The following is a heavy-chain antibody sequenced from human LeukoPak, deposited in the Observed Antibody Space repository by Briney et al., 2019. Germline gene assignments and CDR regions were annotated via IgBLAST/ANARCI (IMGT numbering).Heavy chain of an antibody. V-gene: IGHV4-59*01. J-gene: IGHJ6*03. CDR2: IYYSGST. CDR3: AGDHGGNYYYYYMNV. D-gene: IGHD4-23*01. Sequence: SETLSLTCTVSGGSISSYYWSWIRQPPGKGLEWIGYIYYSGSTNYNPSLKSRVTISVDTSKNQFSLKLSSVTAADTAVYYCAGDHGGNYYYYYMNVWGKGTTVTISS. CDR1: GGSISSYY.